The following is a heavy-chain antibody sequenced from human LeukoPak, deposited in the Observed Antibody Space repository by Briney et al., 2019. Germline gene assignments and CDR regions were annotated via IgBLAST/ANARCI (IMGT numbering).Heavy chain of an antibody. CDR3: ARDQGSMI. J-gene: IGHJ2*01. CDR2: INQDGSEI. V-gene: IGHV3-7*01. D-gene: IGHD2-15*01. Sequence: GGSLRLSCAASGFTFSNYWMSWVRQAPGKGLEWLANINQDGSEIYYVDSVKGRFTISRDNGKNSLYLQINSLRADDTAVYYRARDQGSMIWGRGTLVTVSS. CDR1: GFTFSNYW.